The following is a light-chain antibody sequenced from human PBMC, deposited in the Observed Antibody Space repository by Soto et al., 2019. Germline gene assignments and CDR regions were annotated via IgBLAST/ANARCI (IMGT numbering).Light chain of an antibody. CDR2: GAS. V-gene: IGKV1-33*01. CDR1: QSVSIY. CDR3: QQYDNVFT. J-gene: IGKJ5*01. Sequence: DVEMTQSPSSLSASVGDRVTITCRASQSVSIYLNWYQQKPGKAPKLRIYGASNLETGVPSRFSGSGSGTDFTFTISSLQPEDTATYFCQQYDNVFTFGQGTRLEIK.